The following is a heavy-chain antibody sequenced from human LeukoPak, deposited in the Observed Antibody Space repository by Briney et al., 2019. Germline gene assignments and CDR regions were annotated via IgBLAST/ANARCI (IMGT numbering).Heavy chain of an antibody. CDR3: AAVTMREWLVPFDY. CDR2: IVVGSGNT. J-gene: IGHJ4*02. D-gene: IGHD6-19*01. V-gene: IGHV1-58*01. CDR1: GFTFTSSA. Sequence: ASVKVPCKASGFTFTSSAVQWVRQARGQRLEWIGWIVVGSGNTNYAQKFQERVTITRDMSTSTAYMELSSLRSEDTAVYYCAAVTMREWLVPFDYWGQGTLVTVSS.